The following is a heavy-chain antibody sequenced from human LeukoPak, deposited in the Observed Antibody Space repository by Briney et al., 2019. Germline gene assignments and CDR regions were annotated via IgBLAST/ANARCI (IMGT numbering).Heavy chain of an antibody. D-gene: IGHD1-1*01. CDR2: IYYSGST. V-gene: IGHV4-59*01. CDR1: GDAMSDDF. Sequence: SETLSLTCSVSGDAMSDDFWSWIRQPPGKGLEWIGYIYYSGSTNYNPSLKSRVTISVDTSKNQFSLKLSSVTAADTAVYYCARAVQLERPPPLIGYYYMDVWGKGTTVTVSS. J-gene: IGHJ6*03. CDR3: ARAVQLERPPPLIGYYYMDV.